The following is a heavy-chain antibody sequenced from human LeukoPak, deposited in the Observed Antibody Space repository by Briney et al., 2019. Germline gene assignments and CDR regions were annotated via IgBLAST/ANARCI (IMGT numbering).Heavy chain of an antibody. V-gene: IGHV1-2*02. D-gene: IGHD2-2*01. J-gene: IGHJ4*02. Sequence: ASVKVSCKASGYTFTGYYMHWVRQAPGQGLEWMGWINPNSGGTNYAQKFQGRVTMTRDTSISTAYMELSRLRSDDTAVYYCARCSSTSSYDDPFDYWGQGTLVTVSS. CDR2: INPNSGGT. CDR1: GYTFTGYY. CDR3: ARCSSTSSYDDPFDY.